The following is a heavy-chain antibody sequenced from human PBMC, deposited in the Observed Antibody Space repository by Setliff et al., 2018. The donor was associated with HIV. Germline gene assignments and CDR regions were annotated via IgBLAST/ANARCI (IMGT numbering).Heavy chain of an antibody. D-gene: IGHD6-19*01. J-gene: IGHJ4*01. CDR1: GGSFIGSSFQ. CDR3: ARDPNTGWYYLDF. CDR2: INTSGST. Sequence: SETLSLTCNVSGGSFIGSSFQSTWIWQSAGKGLEWIGHINTSGSTKYNPSLKSRLTMSVDSSGNQFSLTLTSVTAADTAVYYCARDPNTGWYYLDFWG. V-gene: IGHV4-61*09.